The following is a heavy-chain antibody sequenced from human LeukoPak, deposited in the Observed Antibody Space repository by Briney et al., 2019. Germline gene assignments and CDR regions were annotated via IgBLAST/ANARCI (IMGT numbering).Heavy chain of an antibody. D-gene: IGHD3-22*01. CDR1: GGSISSSSYY. J-gene: IGHJ3*02. CDR3: ARDPYYYDSSGYYYAAFDI. Sequence: SETLSLTCTVSGGSISSSSYYWGWIRQPPGKGLEWIGSIYTSGRTNYNPSLKSRVTMSVDTSKNQFSLKLSSVTAADTAVYYCARDPYYYDSSGYYYAAFDIWGQGTMVTVSS. CDR2: IYTSGRT. V-gene: IGHV4-39*07.